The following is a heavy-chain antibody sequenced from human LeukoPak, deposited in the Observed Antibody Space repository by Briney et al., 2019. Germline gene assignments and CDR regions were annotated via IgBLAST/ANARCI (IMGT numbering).Heavy chain of an antibody. D-gene: IGHD3-10*01. CDR2: INPNSGGT. V-gene: IGHV1-2*02. CDR3: ARAYGSGSYYRLYYFDY. Sequence: ASVKVSCKASGYTFTGYYMHWVRQAPGQGLEWMGWINPNSGGTNYAQKFQGRVTMTRDTSIRTAYLELSRLRSDDTAVYYCARAYGSGSYYRLYYFDYWGQGTLVTVSS. CDR1: GYTFTGYY. J-gene: IGHJ4*02.